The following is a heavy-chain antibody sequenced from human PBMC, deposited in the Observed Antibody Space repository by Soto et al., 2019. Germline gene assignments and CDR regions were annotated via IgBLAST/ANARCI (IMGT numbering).Heavy chain of an antibody. CDR1: GYTFTSYT. CDR3: ATKRSGYYEY. V-gene: IGHV1-3*01. Sequence: GXSVKVSCRASGYTFTSYTMNWVRQAPGQRLEWMGWINAGNGNTRYSQKFQGRLTITSDTSASTAYVELSSLTSEDTAVYYCATKRSGYYEYWGQGALVTVSS. CDR2: INAGNGNT. J-gene: IGHJ4*02. D-gene: IGHD3-22*01.